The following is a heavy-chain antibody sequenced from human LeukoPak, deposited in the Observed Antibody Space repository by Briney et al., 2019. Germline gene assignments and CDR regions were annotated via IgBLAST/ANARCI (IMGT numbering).Heavy chain of an antibody. CDR1: GFTFSSYW. V-gene: IGHV3-7*01. CDR3: AREGSGSLFYYGMDV. CDR2: IKQDGSEK. J-gene: IGHJ6*02. Sequence: GGSLRLSCAASGFTFSSYWMSWVRQAPGKGLEWVANIKQDGSEKYYVDSVKGRFTISRDNAKNSLYLQMNSLRAEDTAVYYCAREGSGSLFYYGMDVWGQGTTVTVSS. D-gene: IGHD3-10*01.